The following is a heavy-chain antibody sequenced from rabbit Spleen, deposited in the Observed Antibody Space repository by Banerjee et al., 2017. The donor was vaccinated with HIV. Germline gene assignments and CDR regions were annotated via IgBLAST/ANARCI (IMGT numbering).Heavy chain of an antibody. J-gene: IGHJ4*01. Sequence: QSLEESGGDLVKPGASLTLTCTASGFTISSSYYMCWVRQAPGKGLECIACIYGDSSGSTYYANWAKGRFTISKTSSTTVTLQMTSLTAADTATYFCARGSATMTMVITGYYLGLWGQGTLVTVS. D-gene: IGHD2-1*01. CDR2: IYGDSSGST. V-gene: IGHV1S40*01. CDR1: GFTISSSYY. CDR3: ARGSATMTMVITGYYLGL.